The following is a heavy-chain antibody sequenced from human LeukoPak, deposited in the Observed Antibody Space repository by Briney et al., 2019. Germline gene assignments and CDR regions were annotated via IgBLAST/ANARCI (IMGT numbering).Heavy chain of an antibody. CDR2: INHSGST. CDR3: ARYRRLDYCSSSSCYHSADAFDI. V-gene: IGHV4-34*01. J-gene: IGHJ3*02. Sequence: SETLSLTCAVYGGSFSGYYWSWIRQPPGKGLEWIGEINHSGSTNYKPSLKSRVTISVDTSKNQFSLKLTSVTAADTAVYYCARYRRLDYCSSSSCYHSADAFDIWGQGTMVTVSS. CDR1: GGSFSGYY. D-gene: IGHD2-2*01.